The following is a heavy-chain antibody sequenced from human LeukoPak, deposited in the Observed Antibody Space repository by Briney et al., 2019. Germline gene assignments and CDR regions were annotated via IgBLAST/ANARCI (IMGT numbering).Heavy chain of an antibody. D-gene: IGHD2-21*02. CDR1: GDSVSTSSAA. CDR3: ARAGDCGGDSYSGAFDI. Sequence: SQTLSLTCVISGDSVSTSSAAWNWIRQSPSRGLEWLGRTYYRSKWYDDYAVSVKSRININGDTSKNQFSLQLNSVTPEDTAVYYCARAGDCGGDSYSGAFDIWGQGTMVIVSS. J-gene: IGHJ3*02. CDR2: TYYRSKWYD. V-gene: IGHV6-1*01.